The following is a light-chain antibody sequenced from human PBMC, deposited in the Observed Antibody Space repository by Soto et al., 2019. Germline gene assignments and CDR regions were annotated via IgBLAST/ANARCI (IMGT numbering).Light chain of an antibody. J-gene: IGKJ1*01. CDR2: KAS. V-gene: IGKV1-5*03. Sequence: IQMTQSPSTLSASVGDRVTITCRASQTIDSWLAWYQQRPGKPPNLLIYKASTLASGVPSRFSGSGSGTEFTLTINSLQPDDFATYYCQQYHIYSGTFGQGSKVEIX. CDR1: QTIDSW. CDR3: QQYHIYSGT.